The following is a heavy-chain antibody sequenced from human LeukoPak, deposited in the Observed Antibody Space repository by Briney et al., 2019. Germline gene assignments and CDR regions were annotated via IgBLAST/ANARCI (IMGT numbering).Heavy chain of an antibody. V-gene: IGHV4-34*01. Sequence: SETLSLTCAVYGGSFSGYYWSWIRQPPGKGLEWIGEINHSGSTNYNPSLKSRVTISVDTSKNQFSLKLSSVTAADTAVYYCARGEQYHYVNYWGQGTLVTVSS. CDR3: ARGEQYHYVNY. D-gene: IGHD3-22*01. J-gene: IGHJ4*02. CDR1: GGSFSGYY. CDR2: INHSGST.